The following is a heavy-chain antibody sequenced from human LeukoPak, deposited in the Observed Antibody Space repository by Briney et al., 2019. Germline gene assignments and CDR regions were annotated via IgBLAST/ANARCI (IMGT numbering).Heavy chain of an antibody. CDR2: ISYDGSNK. D-gene: IGHD2-15*01. CDR1: GFTFSSYG. V-gene: IGHV3-30*18. J-gene: IGHJ6*03. Sequence: GGSLRLSCAASGFTFSSYGMHWVRQAPGKGLEWVAVISYDGSNKYYADSVKGRFTISRDNSKNTLYLQMNSLRAEDTAVYYCAKSGYCSGGSCYSGFDYYYYMDVWGKGTTVTVSS. CDR3: AKSGYCSGGSCYSGFDYYYYMDV.